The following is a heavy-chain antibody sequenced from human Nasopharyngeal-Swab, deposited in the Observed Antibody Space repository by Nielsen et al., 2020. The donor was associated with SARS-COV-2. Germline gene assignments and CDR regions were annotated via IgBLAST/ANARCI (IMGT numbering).Heavy chain of an antibody. V-gene: IGHV4-34*01. CDR3: AGGFDY. CDR1: GGSFSGYY. Sequence: SETLSLTCAVYGGSFSGYYWSWIRQPPGKGLEWIGEINHSGSTNYNPSLKSRVTISVDTSKNQFSLKLSSVTAADTAVYYCAGGFDYWGQGTLVTVSS. J-gene: IGHJ4*02. CDR2: INHSGST.